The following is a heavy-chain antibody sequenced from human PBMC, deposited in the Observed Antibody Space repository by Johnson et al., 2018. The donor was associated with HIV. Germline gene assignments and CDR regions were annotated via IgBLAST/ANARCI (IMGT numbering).Heavy chain of an antibody. J-gene: IGHJ3*02. Sequence: QVQLVESGGDLIKPGGSLRLSCAASNFTFKDYYMNWIRQAPGKGLEWISYISGSGFDTFYADSVKGRFTISRDNSKNTLYLQMNSLRAEDTAVYYCAKAYPGYSSDGDDAFDIWGQGTMVTVSS. V-gene: IGHV3-11*06. CDR3: AKAYPGYSSDGDDAFDI. D-gene: IGHD6-19*01. CDR2: ISGSGFDT. CDR1: NFTFKDYY.